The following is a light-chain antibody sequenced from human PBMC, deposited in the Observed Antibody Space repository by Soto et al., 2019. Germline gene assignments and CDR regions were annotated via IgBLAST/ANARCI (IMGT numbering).Light chain of an antibody. J-gene: IGLJ2*01. CDR3: ASYAGNKVV. V-gene: IGLV2-8*01. CDR2: EVT. Sequence: QSALTQPPPASGSPGQSVAISCTGTSSDIGGYNYVSWYQQHSGKAPKLIIYEVTRRPSGVPDRFSGSKSGSTASLTVSGLQAEDEADYYCASYAGNKVVFGGGTKLTVL. CDR1: SSDIGGYNY.